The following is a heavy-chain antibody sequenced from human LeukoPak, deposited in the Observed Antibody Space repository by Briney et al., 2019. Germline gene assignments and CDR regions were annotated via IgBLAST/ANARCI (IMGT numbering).Heavy chain of an antibody. CDR2: IIPIFGTA. CDR1: GGTFSSYA. V-gene: IGHV1-69*01. J-gene: IGHJ4*02. D-gene: IGHD5-24*01. Sequence: SVKVSCKASGGTFSSYAISWVRQAPGQGLEWWGGIIPIFGTANYAQKFQGRVTITADESTSTAYMELSSLRSEDTDVYYCAKDTRDGYTYWGQGTLVTVSS. CDR3: AKDTRDGYTY.